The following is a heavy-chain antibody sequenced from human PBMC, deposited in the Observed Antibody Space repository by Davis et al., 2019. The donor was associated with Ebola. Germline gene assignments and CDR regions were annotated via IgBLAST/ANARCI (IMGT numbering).Heavy chain of an antibody. Sequence: PGGSLRLSCAASGFTFSSYAMSWVRQAPGKGLEWVSAISGSGGSTYYADSVKGRFTIVRDNPRNEVYLEMNSLTTEDSGVYYCARDNGANGGSLIYHSFMDVWGKGTTVSVSS. CDR3: ARDNGANGGSLIYHSFMDV. V-gene: IGHV3-23*01. CDR1: GFTFSSYA. D-gene: IGHD3-22*01. J-gene: IGHJ6*03. CDR2: ISGSGGST.